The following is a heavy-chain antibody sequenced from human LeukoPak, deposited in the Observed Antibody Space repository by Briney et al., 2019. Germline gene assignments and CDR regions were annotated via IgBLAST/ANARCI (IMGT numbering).Heavy chain of an antibody. J-gene: IGHJ6*03. D-gene: IGHD2-2*01. CDR3: ARVTKTYYYYMDV. CDR2: IYYSGST. Sequence: PSETPSLTCTVSGGSISSYYWSWIRQPPGKGLEWIGYIYYSGSTNCNPSLKSRVTISVDTSKNQFSLKLSSVTAADTAVYYCARVTKTYYYYMDVWGKGTTVTVSS. V-gene: IGHV4-59*01. CDR1: GGSISSYY.